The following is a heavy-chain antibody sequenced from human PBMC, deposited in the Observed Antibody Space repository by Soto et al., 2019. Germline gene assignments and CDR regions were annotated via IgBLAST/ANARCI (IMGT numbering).Heavy chain of an antibody. CDR1: GYIFTNNR. V-gene: IGHV5-51*01. J-gene: IGHJ3*02. CDR3: ERGYSSLADDAFDI. CDR2: IYPDDSDT. D-gene: IGHD5-12*01. Sequence: GESLKISCKGSGYIFTNNRIGWVRQMPGKGLEWMGIIYPDDSDTRYSPSFQGQVTISADKSISTAYLQWRSLKASDTAMYYCERGYSSLADDAFDIWGQGTMVTVSS.